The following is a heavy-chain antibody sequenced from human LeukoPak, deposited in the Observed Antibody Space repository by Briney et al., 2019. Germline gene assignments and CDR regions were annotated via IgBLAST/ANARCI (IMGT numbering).Heavy chain of an antibody. CDR2: IIPIFGTA. CDR1: GGTFSSYA. J-gene: IGHJ4*02. Sequence: ASVKVSCKASGGTFSSYAISWVRQAPGQGLEWMGGIIPIFGTANYAQKFQGRVTITTDESTSTAYMELSSLRSEDTAVYYCASIHRGYCTNGVCSDPYFDYWGQGTLVTVSS. D-gene: IGHD2-8*01. CDR3: ASIHRGYCTNGVCSDPYFDY. V-gene: IGHV1-69*05.